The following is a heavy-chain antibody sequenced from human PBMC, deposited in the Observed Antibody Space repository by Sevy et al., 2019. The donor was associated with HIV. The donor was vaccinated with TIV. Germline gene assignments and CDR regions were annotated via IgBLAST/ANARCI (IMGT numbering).Heavy chain of an antibody. V-gene: IGHV3-49*03. CDR3: TRYHGRGIVRAKNAFDI. D-gene: IGHD1-26*01. J-gene: IGHJ3*02. Sequence: GGSLRLSCTASGFTFGDYAMSWFRQAPGKGLEWVGFIRSKAYGGTTEYAASVKGRFTISRDDSKSIAYLHMNSLKTEDTGVYYCTRYHGRGIVRAKNAFDIWGQGTMVTVSS. CDR1: GFTFGDYA. CDR2: IRSKAYGGTT.